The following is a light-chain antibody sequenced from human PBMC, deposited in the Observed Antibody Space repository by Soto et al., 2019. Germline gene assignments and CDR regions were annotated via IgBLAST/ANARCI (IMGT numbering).Light chain of an antibody. CDR2: GAS. CDR3: QKYDTVPWA. Sequence: VMTQAPATLSVSPGERATLSCRASQTINNNVAWYQLKDGQVPRLVIYGASTRATDIPARFSGSGSGTEFTLTISSLQPEDVATYYCQKYDTVPWAFGQGTKVDIK. V-gene: IGKV3-15*01. J-gene: IGKJ1*01. CDR1: QTINNN.